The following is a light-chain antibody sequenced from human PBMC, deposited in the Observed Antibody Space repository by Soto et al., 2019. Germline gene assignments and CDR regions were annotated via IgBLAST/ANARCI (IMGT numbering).Light chain of an antibody. Sequence: QSVLTQPASVSGSPGQSITISCTGTSSDVGGYNYVSWYPQNPGKAPKLMIYDVSNRPSGVSNRFSGSKSGNTASLTISGLQAEDEADNYCSSYACSSTPPYVCGTGTKATVL. J-gene: IGLJ1*01. V-gene: IGLV2-14*01. CDR2: DVS. CDR1: SSDVGGYNY. CDR3: SSYACSSTPPYV.